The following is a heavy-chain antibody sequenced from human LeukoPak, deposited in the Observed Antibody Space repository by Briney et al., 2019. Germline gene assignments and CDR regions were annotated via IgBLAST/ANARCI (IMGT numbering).Heavy chain of an antibody. CDR3: AREGGRDYDAFDI. J-gene: IGHJ3*02. V-gene: IGHV3-11*01. CDR1: GFTFSDYY. CDR2: ISSSGSTI. D-gene: IGHD2-15*01. Sequence: GSLRLSCAASGFTFSDYYMSWIRQAPGQGLEWVSYISSSGSTIYCADSVEGRFTISRDNAKNSLYLQMNSLRAEDTAVYYCAREGGRDYDAFDIWGQGTMVTVSS.